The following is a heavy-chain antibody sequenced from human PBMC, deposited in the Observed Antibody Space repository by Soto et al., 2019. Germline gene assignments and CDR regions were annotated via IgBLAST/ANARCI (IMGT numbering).Heavy chain of an antibody. D-gene: IGHD3-3*01. V-gene: IGHV3-53*01. J-gene: IGHJ4*02. Sequence: GGSLRLSCAASGFTVISNYMSWVRQAPGKGLEWVSVIYSGGSTYYADSVKGRFTISRDNSKNTLYLQMNSLRAEDTAVYYCARDRYDFWSGSVWGQGTLVTSPQ. CDR3: ARDRYDFWSGSV. CDR2: IYSGGST. CDR1: GFTVISNY.